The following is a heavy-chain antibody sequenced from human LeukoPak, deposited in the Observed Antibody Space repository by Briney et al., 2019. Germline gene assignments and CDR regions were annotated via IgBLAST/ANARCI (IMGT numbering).Heavy chain of an antibody. CDR2: ISAYNGNT. V-gene: IGHV1-18*01. J-gene: IGHJ6*02. Sequence: ASVKVSCKASGYTFTSYGISWVRQAPGQGLEWMGWISAYNGNTNYAQKLQGRVTMTTDTSTSTAYMELSSLRSEDTAVYYCAREGIHGWQFASSYYYYGMDVWGQGTTVTVSS. CDR1: GYTFTSYG. CDR3: AREGIHGWQFASSYYYYGMDV. D-gene: IGHD5-18*01.